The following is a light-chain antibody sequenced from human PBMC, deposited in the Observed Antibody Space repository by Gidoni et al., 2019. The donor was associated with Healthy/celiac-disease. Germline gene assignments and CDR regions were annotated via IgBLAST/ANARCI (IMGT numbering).Light chain of an antibody. J-gene: IGKJ4*01. V-gene: IGKV3-20*01. CDR2: GAS. Sequence: EIVLTQSPCTLSLSPGERATLSCRASQSVSSSYLAWYQQKPGQAPRLLIYGASSRATGIPDRFSGSGSGTDFTLTISRLEPEDFAVYYCQQYGSSRALTFGGGTKVEIK. CDR1: QSVSSSY. CDR3: QQYGSSRALT.